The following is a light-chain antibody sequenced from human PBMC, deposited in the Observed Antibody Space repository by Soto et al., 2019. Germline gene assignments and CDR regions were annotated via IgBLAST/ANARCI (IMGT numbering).Light chain of an antibody. V-gene: IGKV1-5*03. CDR3: QHYNSYSEA. Sequence: DIQMTQSPSTLSGSVGDRVTITCRASQTISSWLAWYQQKPGKAPKLLIYKASTLKSGVPSRFSGSGSGTEFTLTISSLQPDDFATYYCQHYNSYSEACGKGTKVDIK. CDR2: KAS. J-gene: IGKJ1*01. CDR1: QTISSW.